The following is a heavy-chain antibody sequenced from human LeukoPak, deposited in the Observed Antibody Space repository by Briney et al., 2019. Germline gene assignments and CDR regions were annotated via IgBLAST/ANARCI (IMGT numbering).Heavy chain of an antibody. J-gene: IGHJ4*02. D-gene: IGHD3-10*01. V-gene: IGHV3-64D*06. CDR1: GFTLSSYA. Sequence: GGSLRLSCSASGFTLSSYAMHWVRQAPGKGLEYVSVISSNGGSTNYADSVKGRFTISRDNSKNTLYLQMSSLRAEDTAVYYCVKDRHFYYGSVSLREYWGERPRVSVSS. CDR3: VKDRHFYYGSVSLREY. CDR2: ISSNGGST.